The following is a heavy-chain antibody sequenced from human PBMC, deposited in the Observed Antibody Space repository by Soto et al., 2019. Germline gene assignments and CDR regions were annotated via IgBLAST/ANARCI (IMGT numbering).Heavy chain of an antibody. CDR1: GFTFSSYG. Sequence: PGGSLRLSCAASGFTFSSYGMSWVRQAPGKGLEWVANIKQDGSEKYYVDSVKGRFTISRDNAKNSLYLQMNSLRAEDTAVYFCARLGIATADTYYGMDVWGQGTTVTV. D-gene: IGHD6-13*01. V-gene: IGHV3-7*04. CDR3: ARLGIATADTYYGMDV. J-gene: IGHJ6*02. CDR2: IKQDGSEK.